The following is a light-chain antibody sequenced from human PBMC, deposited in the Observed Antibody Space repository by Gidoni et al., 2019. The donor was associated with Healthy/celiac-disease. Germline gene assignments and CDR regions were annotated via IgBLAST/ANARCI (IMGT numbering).Light chain of an antibody. CDR1: SSAAGGYSY. CDR3: SSYTSSSTPYVV. V-gene: IGLV2-14*01. CDR2: EVS. Sequence: QSALTQPPSASGSPGPSTPISCTGTSSAAGGYSYVSWYQPPPGKAPKLMIYEVSNRPSGVSNRFSGSKSGNTASLTISGLQAEDEADYYCSSYTSSSTPYVVFGGGTKLTVL. J-gene: IGLJ2*01.